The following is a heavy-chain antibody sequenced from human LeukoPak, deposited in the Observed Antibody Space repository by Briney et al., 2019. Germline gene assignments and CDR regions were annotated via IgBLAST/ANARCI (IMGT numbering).Heavy chain of an antibody. CDR2: IDPSDSYT. Sequence: GESLKISCKTSGYSFTTYWISWVRQMPGKGLEWMGRIDPSDSYTNYSPSFQGHVTISADKSISTAYLQWSSLKASDSAMYYCARLAVAGHWFDPWGQGTLVTVSS. CDR3: ARLAVAGHWFDP. CDR1: GYSFTTYW. V-gene: IGHV5-10-1*01. D-gene: IGHD6-19*01. J-gene: IGHJ5*02.